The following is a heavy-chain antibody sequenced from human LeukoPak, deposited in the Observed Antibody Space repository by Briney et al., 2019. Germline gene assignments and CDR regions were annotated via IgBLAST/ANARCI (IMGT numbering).Heavy chain of an antibody. D-gene: IGHD6-6*01. V-gene: IGHV1-46*01. CDR3: AREQLVPTQAYYYYYMDV. J-gene: IGHJ6*03. Sequence: ASVKVSCKASGYTFTSYYMHWVRQAPGQGLEWMGIINPSGGSTSYAQKFQGRVTMTRDMSTSTVYMELSSLRSEDTAVYYCAREQLVPTQAYYYYYMDVWGKGTTVTVSS. CDR1: GYTFTSYY. CDR2: INPSGGST.